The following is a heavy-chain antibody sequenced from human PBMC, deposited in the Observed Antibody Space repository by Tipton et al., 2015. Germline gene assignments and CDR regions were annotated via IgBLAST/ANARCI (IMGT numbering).Heavy chain of an antibody. V-gene: IGHV4-4*02. CDR2: IHHSGNT. CDR1: SGFINSDNW. Sequence: TLSLTCAVFSGFINSDNWWSWVRQPPGKGLEWIGEIHHSGNTNYNPSLKSRVTISVDKSKNQFSLKLSSVTAADTAVYYCARQEAGHFLIGFDFWTGYGFDYWGQGTLVTVSS. J-gene: IGHJ4*02. D-gene: IGHD3/OR15-3a*01. CDR3: ARQEAGHFLIGFDFWTGYGFDY.